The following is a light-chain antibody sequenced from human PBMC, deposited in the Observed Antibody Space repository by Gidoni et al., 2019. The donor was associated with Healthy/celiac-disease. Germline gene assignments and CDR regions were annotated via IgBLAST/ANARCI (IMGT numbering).Light chain of an antibody. V-gene: IGKV3-11*01. CDR1: QSVSSY. CDR2: DAS. CDR3: KQRSNWYT. J-gene: IGKJ2*01. Sequence: ILLPPSPATLSSSPGERATLSCRASQSVSSYLAWYQQKPGQAPRLLIYDASNRATGIPDRFSGSGSGTDFTLTISRLEAEDVAVYYCKQRSNWYTFXQXTKLEIK.